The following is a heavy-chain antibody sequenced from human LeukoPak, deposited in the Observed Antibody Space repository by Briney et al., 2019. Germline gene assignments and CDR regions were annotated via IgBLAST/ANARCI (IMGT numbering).Heavy chain of an antibody. D-gene: IGHD5-18*01. Sequence: SETLSLTCTVSGGSISSSDYYWGWIRQPPGKGLEWIGNIFYSGNTYYNPSLKSRVTISVDTSKNQFSLRLSSVTAADTAVYYCARLGGYSYGSSYYFDYWGQGTLVTVSS. CDR2: IFYSGNT. CDR1: GGSISSSDYY. V-gene: IGHV4-39*01. CDR3: ARLGGYSYGSSYYFDY. J-gene: IGHJ4*02.